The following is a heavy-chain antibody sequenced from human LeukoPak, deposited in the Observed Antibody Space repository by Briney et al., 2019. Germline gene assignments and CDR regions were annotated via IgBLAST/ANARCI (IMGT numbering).Heavy chain of an antibody. D-gene: IGHD3-22*01. CDR1: GGTFSSYA. J-gene: IGHJ3*02. V-gene: IGHV1-69*01. CDR3: ARDPAALTMIEGDAFDI. CDR2: IIPIFGTA. Sequence: SVKVSCKASGGTFSSYAISWVRQAPGQGLEWMGGIIPIFGTANYAQKFQGRVTITADESTSTAYMELSSLRSEDTAVYYCARDPAALTMIEGDAFDIWGQGTMVTVSS.